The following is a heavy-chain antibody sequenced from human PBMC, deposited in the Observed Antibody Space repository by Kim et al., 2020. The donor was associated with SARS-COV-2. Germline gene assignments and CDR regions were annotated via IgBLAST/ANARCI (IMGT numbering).Heavy chain of an antibody. CDR3: ARSPIAAAGAFDY. V-gene: IGHV1-8*01. J-gene: IGHJ4*02. D-gene: IGHD6-13*01. Sequence: YAQKFQGGVTMTRNTSISTAYMELSSLRSEDTAVYYCARSPIAAAGAFDYWGQGTLVTVSS.